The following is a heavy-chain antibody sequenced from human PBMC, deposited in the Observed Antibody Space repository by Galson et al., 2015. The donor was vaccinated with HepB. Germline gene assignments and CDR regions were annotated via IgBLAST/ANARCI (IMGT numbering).Heavy chain of an antibody. V-gene: IGHV3-30*04. Sequence: SLRLSCAASGFTFSSYAMHWVRQAPGKGLEWVAVISYDGSNKYYADSVKGRFTISRDNSKNTLYLQMNSLRAEDTAVYYCARDSNVDTAMVTVDYWGQGTLVTVSS. D-gene: IGHD5-18*01. CDR3: ARDSNVDTAMVTVDY. CDR2: ISYDGSNK. J-gene: IGHJ4*02. CDR1: GFTFSSYA.